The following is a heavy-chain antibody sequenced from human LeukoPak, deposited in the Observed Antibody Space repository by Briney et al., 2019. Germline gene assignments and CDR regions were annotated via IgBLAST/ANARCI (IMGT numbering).Heavy chain of an antibody. CDR2: IYYSGST. Sequence: SETLSLTCSVSGDSISSSRYFWGWIRQPPGKGLEWIGNIYYSGSTYYNPSLNSRVTISVDTSKNQFSLMLSSVTAADTAVYYCATGGTDFTESYFNWFDPWGQGTLVTVSS. CDR3: ATGGTDFTESYFNWFDP. D-gene: IGHD3-16*01. J-gene: IGHJ5*02. CDR1: GDSISSSRYF. V-gene: IGHV4-39*07.